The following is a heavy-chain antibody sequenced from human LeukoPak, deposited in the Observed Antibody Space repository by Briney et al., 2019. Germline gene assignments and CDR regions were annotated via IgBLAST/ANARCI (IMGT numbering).Heavy chain of an antibody. CDR2: ISYDGSNK. CDR3: AKVTFLDY. D-gene: IGHD1-14*01. J-gene: IGHJ4*02. V-gene: IGHV3-30-3*01. Sequence: PGRSLRLSCAASGFTFSSYAMHWVRQAPGKGLEWVAVISYDGSNKYYADSVKGRFTISRDNSKNTMYLQMNSLRAEDTAIYYCAKVTFLDYWGQGTLVTVSS. CDR1: GFTFSSYA.